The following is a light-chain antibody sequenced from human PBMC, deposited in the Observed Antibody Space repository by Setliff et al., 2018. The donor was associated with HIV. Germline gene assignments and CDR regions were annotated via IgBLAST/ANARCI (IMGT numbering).Light chain of an antibody. CDR1: SNDIGGYSY. Sequence: QSALAQPASVSGSPGQSITISCTGTSNDIGGYSYVSRYQQYPGKAPKMMIYDVSKRPSGVSNRFSASKAGNMASLTISGLQPEDEADYYCCSYTSSSTRLFGTGTKVTVL. J-gene: IGLJ1*01. V-gene: IGLV2-14*03. CDR3: CSYTSSSTRL. CDR2: DVS.